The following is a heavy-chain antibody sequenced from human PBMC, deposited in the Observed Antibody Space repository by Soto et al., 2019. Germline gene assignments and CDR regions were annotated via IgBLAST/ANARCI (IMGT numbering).Heavy chain of an antibody. D-gene: IGHD1-7*01. V-gene: IGHV1-3*01. CDR3: ARGNWNYD. CDR1: GYTFTSYA. Sequence: QVQLVQSGAEVKKPGASVKVSCKASGYTFTSYAMHWVRQAPGQRLEWMGWINAGNGNTKYSQKFQGRVTITRDTSASTAYRELSSLRSEDTAVYYCARGNWNYDWGQGTLVTVSS. J-gene: IGHJ4*02. CDR2: INAGNGNT.